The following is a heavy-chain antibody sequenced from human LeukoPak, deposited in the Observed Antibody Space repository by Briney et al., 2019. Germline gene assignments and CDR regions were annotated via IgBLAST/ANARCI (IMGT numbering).Heavy chain of an antibody. J-gene: IGHJ5*01. V-gene: IGHV4-59*10. CDR1: GGSFSGYD. Sequence: PSETLSLTCAVYGGSFSGYDWTWIRQPAGKGLEWIGRIYGSGNTRYNPSLKSRVSMSIDTSKNQFSLKLSSVTAADTAVYFCARGMAAAYDYNWFDSWGQGTLVTVTS. CDR3: ARGMAAAYDYNWFDS. D-gene: IGHD5-12*01. CDR2: IYGSGNT.